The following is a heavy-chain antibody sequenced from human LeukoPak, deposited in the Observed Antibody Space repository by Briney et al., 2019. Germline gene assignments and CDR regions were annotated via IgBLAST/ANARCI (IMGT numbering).Heavy chain of an antibody. CDR2: INAGNGNT. CDR1: GYTFTSYA. Sequence: ASVKVSCKASGYTFTSYAMHWVRQAPGQRLEWMGWINAGNGNTKYSQKFQGRVTITRDTSASTAYMELSSLRTEDTAVYYCARDRNWNGHFDYWGQGTLVTVSS. D-gene: IGHD1-1*01. J-gene: IGHJ4*02. V-gene: IGHV1-3*01. CDR3: ARDRNWNGHFDY.